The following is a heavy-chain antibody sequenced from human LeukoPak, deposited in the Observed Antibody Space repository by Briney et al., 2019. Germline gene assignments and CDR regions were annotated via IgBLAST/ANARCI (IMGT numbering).Heavy chain of an antibody. Sequence: GGSLRLSCAASGFTVSSNYMSWVRQAPGKGLEWVSVIYSGGSTYYADSVTRRFTISRQNSKNTLYLQMNSLRAEDPAVYYCARTYYYESSGYFGYFDYWGQGNLVTVSS. J-gene: IGHJ4*02. D-gene: IGHD3-22*01. V-gene: IGHV3-53*04. CDR3: ARTYYYESSGYFGYFDY. CDR2: IYSGGST. CDR1: GFTVSSNY.